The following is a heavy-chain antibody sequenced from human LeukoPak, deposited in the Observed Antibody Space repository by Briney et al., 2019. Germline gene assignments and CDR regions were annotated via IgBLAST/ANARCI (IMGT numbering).Heavy chain of an antibody. J-gene: IGHJ6*02. CDR2: ISWNSGSI. CDR1: GFTFSSYS. Sequence: GGSLRLSCAASGFTFSSYSMNWVRQAPGKGLEWVSGISWNSGSIGYADSVKGRFTISRDNAKNSLYLQMNSLRAEDTALYYCAKDISPNYYGMDVRGQGTTVTVSS. CDR3: AKDISPNYYGMDV. V-gene: IGHV3-9*01.